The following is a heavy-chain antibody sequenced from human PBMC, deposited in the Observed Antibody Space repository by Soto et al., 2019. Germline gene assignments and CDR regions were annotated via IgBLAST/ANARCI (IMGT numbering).Heavy chain of an antibody. CDR1: GGSISSYY. V-gene: IGHV4-59*01. D-gene: IGHD5-12*01. Sequence: TSETLSLTCTVSGGSISSYYWSWIRQPPGKGLEWIGYIYYSGSTNYNPSLKSRVTISVDTSKNQFPLKLSSVTAADTAVYYCASFCGYLKAVVYWGQGTLVTVSS. CDR2: IYYSGST. J-gene: IGHJ4*02. CDR3: ASFCGYLKAVVY.